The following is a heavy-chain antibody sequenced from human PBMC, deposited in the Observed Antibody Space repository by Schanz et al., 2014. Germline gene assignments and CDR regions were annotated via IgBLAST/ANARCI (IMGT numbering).Heavy chain of an antibody. D-gene: IGHD6-13*01. CDR3: VSQTGSPNY. Sequence: EEQLVESGGGLVQPGGSLRLSCAASGFSFSTYWMSWVRQAPGKGLEWVANIKRDGSEKNYLDSVKGRFTISRDNAKRSLFLQMNSLRVEDTAVYFCVSQTGSPNYWGQGNLVTVSS. CDR1: GFSFSTYW. J-gene: IGHJ4*02. CDR2: IKRDGSEK. V-gene: IGHV3-7*02.